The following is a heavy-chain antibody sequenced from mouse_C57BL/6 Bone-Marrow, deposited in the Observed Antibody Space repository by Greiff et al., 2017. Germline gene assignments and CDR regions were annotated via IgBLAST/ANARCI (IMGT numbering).Heavy chain of an antibody. CDR2: IYPRSGNT. CDR3: ARGPYYGSSYAWFAY. Sequence: QVQLQQSGAELARPGASVKLSCKASGYTFTSYGISWVKQRTGQGLEWIGEIYPRSGNTYYNEKFKGKATLTADNSSSTAYMELRSLTSEDSAVYFCARGPYYGSSYAWFAYWGQGTLVTVSA. D-gene: IGHD1-1*01. J-gene: IGHJ3*01. CDR1: GYTFTSYG. V-gene: IGHV1-81*01.